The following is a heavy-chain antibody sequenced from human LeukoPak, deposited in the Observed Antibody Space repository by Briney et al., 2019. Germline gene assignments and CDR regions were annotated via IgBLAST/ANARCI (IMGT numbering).Heavy chain of an antibody. V-gene: IGHV3-7*01. J-gene: IGHJ4*02. CDR1: GFTFSSYW. CDR2: IKQDGSEK. CDR3: ARGHTAVTRHFDF. D-gene: IGHD4-17*01. Sequence: GGSLRLSCAASGFTFSSYWMSWGRQAPGKGLEGVANIKQDGSEKYYADSVKGRFTISRDNSKNTLYLQMNSLRAEDTAVYYCARGHTAVTRHFDFWGQGTLVTVSS.